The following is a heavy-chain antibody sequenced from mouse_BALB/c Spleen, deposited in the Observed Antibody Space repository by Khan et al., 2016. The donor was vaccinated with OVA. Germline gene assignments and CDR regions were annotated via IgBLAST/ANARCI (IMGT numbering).Heavy chain of an antibody. CDR1: GYTFTSYY. V-gene: IGHV1S81*02. J-gene: IGHJ3*01. CDR3: TRSGYGTFAY. Sequence: QVQLQQSGAELVKPGASVRLSCKASGYTFTSYYLYWVKQRPGQGLEWIGDINPNNGGTNFNEKFRTKATLTVDKSSNTAYMELSRLTSEDSAVDYCTRSGYGTFAYWGQGTLVTVSA. CDR2: INPNNGGT. D-gene: IGHD1-1*02.